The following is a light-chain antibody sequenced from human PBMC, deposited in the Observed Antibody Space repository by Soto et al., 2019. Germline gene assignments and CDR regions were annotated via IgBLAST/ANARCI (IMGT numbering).Light chain of an antibody. J-gene: IGKJ2*01. Sequence: DIQMTQSPSSLSASVGDRVTLTCRASQSISTYLNWYQQKPGKAPNLLIYAASSLQSGVPSRFSGSGSDTDFTLTISSLQPEDFATYYCQQSYTIPYTFGQGTKLEI. CDR1: QSISTY. CDR2: AAS. V-gene: IGKV1-39*01. CDR3: QQSYTIPYT.